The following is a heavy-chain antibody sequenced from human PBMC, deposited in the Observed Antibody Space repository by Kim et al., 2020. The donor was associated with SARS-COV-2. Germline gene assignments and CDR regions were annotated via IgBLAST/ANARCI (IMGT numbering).Heavy chain of an antibody. J-gene: IGHJ4*02. D-gene: IGHD3-9*01. Sequence: PSLSSRVTILVDTSKNQFSLKLTSVTAADTAVYYCARDSGILTGYSYCFDYWGQGTLVTVSS. CDR3: ARDSGILTGYSYCFDY. V-gene: IGHV4-31*02.